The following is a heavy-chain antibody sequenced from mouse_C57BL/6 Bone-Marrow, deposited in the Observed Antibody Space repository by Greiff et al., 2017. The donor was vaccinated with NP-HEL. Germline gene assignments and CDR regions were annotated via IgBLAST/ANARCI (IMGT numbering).Heavy chain of an antibody. CDR3: TRYYGSSSDY. CDR1: GYTFTDYE. V-gene: IGHV1-15*01. J-gene: IGHJ2*01. D-gene: IGHD1-1*01. CDR2: IDPETGGT. Sequence: QVQLQQSGAELVRPGASVTLSCKASGYTFTDYEMHWVKQTPVHGLEWIGAIDPETGGTAYNQKFKGKAILTADKSSSTAYMELRSLTSEDSAVYYCTRYYGSSSDYWGQGTTRTVSS.